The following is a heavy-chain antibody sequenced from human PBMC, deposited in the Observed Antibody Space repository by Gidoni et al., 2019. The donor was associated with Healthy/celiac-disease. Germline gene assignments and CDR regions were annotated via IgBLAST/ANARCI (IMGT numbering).Heavy chain of an antibody. Sequence: EVQLVASGGGLVQPGGSLRLSCAASGFTASSNYMSWVRQAPGKGLEWVSVIYSGGSTYYADSVKGRFTISRDNSKNTLYLQMNSLRAEDTAVYYCARDDPSNYYDSSGYYPIFDYWGQGTLVTVSS. V-gene: IGHV3-66*02. J-gene: IGHJ4*02. CDR2: IYSGGST. D-gene: IGHD3-22*01. CDR1: GFTASSNY. CDR3: ARDDPSNYYDSSGYYPIFDY.